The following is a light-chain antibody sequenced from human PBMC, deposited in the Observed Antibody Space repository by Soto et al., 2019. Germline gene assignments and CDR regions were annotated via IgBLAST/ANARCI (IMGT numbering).Light chain of an antibody. V-gene: IGKV3-20*01. Sequence: EFVLTQSPGTLSLSPGERATLSCRASQSVRSSYLAWYQQKPGQAPRLLIYGASSRATGIPDRFSGSGSGTDFTLTISRLEPEDFAVYYCQQYGSSPWTFGPGTKVDIK. CDR1: QSVRSSY. CDR3: QQYGSSPWT. J-gene: IGKJ1*01. CDR2: GAS.